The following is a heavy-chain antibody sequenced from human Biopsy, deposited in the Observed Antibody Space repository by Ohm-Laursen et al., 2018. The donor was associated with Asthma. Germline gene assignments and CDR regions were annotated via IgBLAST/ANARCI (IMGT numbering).Heavy chain of an antibody. CDR3: AKDERLYYGSDSKYMQPVPLGD. CDR1: GFTVSTNG. J-gene: IGHJ4*02. V-gene: IGHV3-53*01. CDR2: IYSGGGT. Sequence: GSLRLSCSASGFTVSTNGMSWVRQPPGKGLEWVSVIYSGGGTYYADSVKGRFTISRDKSENTLYLQMNSLRAEDTAVYYCAKDERLYYGSDSKYMQPVPLGDWGQGTLVIVSA. D-gene: IGHD3-10*01.